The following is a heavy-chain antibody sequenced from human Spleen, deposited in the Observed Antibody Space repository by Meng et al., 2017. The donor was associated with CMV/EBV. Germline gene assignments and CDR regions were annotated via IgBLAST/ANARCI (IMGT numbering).Heavy chain of an antibody. J-gene: IGHJ6*02. CDR2: IYYSGST. D-gene: IGHD3-3*01. CDR1: GGSVSSGSYY. V-gene: IGHV4-61*01. Sequence: SETLSLTCTVSGGSVSSGSYYWSWIRQPPGKGLEWIGYIYYSGSTNYNPSLKSRVTISVDTSKNQFSLKLSSVTAADTAVYYCARGSYFWSGYIYYYGMDVWGQGTTVTVSS. CDR3: ARGSYFWSGYIYYYGMDV.